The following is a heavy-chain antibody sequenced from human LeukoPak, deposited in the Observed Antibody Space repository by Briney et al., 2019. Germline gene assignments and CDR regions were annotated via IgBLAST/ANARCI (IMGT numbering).Heavy chain of an antibody. J-gene: IGHJ4*02. V-gene: IGHV3-64*01. Sequence: GGSLRLSCAASGFTFSSYAMHWVRQAPGKGLEYVSAISSNGGSTYYANSVKGRFTISRDNSKNTLYLQMGSLRAEDMAVYYCARGWGYYDFWSGYPPLDYWGQGTLVTVSS. CDR1: GFTFSSYA. CDR2: ISSNGGST. D-gene: IGHD3-3*01. CDR3: ARGWGYYDFWSGYPPLDY.